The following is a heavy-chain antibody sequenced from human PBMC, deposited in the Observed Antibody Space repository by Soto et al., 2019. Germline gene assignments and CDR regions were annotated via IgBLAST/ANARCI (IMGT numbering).Heavy chain of an antibody. CDR3: ARDLFTYGHFDY. V-gene: IGHV3-64*07. Sequence: ESGGGLVQPGGSLRLSCAASGFKFSGFSMHWVRQAPGKGLEHVSSLSGNGGRTYYADSVKGRFTISRDNSKNTLYLQMGSLRADDMAVYYCARDLFTYGHFDYWGQGTLVTVSS. CDR1: GFKFSGFS. J-gene: IGHJ4*02. CDR2: LSGNGGRT. D-gene: IGHD3-10*01.